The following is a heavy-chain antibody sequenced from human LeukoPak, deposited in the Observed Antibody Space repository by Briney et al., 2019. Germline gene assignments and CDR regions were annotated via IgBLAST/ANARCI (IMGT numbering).Heavy chain of an antibody. Sequence: GGSLRLSCAASGFTFSSYGMHWVRQAPGKGLEWVAVISYDGSNKYYADSVKGRFTISRDNSKNTLYLQMNSLRAEDTAVYYCAKDLDILTGFDYWGQGTLVTVSS. V-gene: IGHV3-30*18. D-gene: IGHD3-9*01. CDR1: GFTFSSYG. CDR2: ISYDGSNK. J-gene: IGHJ4*02. CDR3: AKDLDILTGFDY.